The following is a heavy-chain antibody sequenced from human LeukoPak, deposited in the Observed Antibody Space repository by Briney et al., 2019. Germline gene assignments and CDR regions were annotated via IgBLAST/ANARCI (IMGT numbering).Heavy chain of an antibody. V-gene: IGHV4-59*01. D-gene: IGHD3-22*01. CDR1: GGSISSYY. J-gene: IGHJ4*02. Sequence: SETLSLTCTVSGGSISSYYWSWIRQPPGKGLEWIGYIYYSGSTKYNPSLKSRVTMSVDTSKNQFSLKLSSVTAADTAVYYCARIDSSGYYYNFAYWGQGTLVTVSS. CDR2: IYYSGST. CDR3: ARIDSSGYYYNFAY.